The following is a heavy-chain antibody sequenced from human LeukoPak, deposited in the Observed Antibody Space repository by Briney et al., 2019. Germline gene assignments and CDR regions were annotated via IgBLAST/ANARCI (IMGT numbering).Heavy chain of an antibody. D-gene: IGHD6-19*01. V-gene: IGHV3-21*01. CDR3: ARCPSQWLDFDY. CDR1: GFTFSSYS. CDR2: ISSSSSYI. Sequence: GGSLSLSCAASGFTFSSYSMDWDRQAPGKGLEWVSSISSSSSYIYYADSVKGRFTISRDKAKNSLYLQMNSLIAEDTAVYYCARCPSQWLDFDYWGQGTLVTVSS. J-gene: IGHJ4*02.